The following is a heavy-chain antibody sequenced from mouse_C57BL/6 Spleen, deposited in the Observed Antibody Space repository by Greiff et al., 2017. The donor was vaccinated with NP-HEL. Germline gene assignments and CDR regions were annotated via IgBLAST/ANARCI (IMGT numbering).Heavy chain of an antibody. CDR2: IYPGSGST. Sequence: VKLQQPGAELVKPGASVKMSCKASGYTFTSYWITWVKQRPGQGLEWIGDIYPGSGSTNYNEKFKSKATLTVDTSSSTAYMQLSSLTSEDSAVYYCANHYYGSSYDYFDYWGQGTTLTVSS. D-gene: IGHD1-1*01. V-gene: IGHV1-55*01. CDR3: ANHYYGSSYDYFDY. CDR1: GYTFTSYW. J-gene: IGHJ2*01.